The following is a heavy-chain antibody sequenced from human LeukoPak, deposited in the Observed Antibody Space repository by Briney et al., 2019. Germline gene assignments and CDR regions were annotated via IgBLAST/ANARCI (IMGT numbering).Heavy chain of an antibody. V-gene: IGHV4-39*01. CDR3: ARHKSSSRIWFDP. J-gene: IGHJ5*02. D-gene: IGHD6-6*01. CDR2: IYYSGST. Sequence: PSETLSLTCTVSGGSISSSSYYWGWIRQPPGKGLEWNGSIYYSGSTYYNPSLKSRVTISVDTSKNQFSLKLSSVTAADTAMYYCARHKSSSRIWFDPWGQGTLVTVSS. CDR1: GGSISSSSYY.